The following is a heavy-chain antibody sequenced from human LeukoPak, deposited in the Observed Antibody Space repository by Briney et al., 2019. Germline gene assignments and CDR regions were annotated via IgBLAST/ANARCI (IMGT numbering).Heavy chain of an antibody. D-gene: IGHD6-19*01. CDR1: GYTFTGYY. V-gene: IGHV1-18*04. J-gene: IGHJ4*02. CDR3: ARDPPGIAVGDY. CDR2: ISAYNGNT. Sequence: GASVKVSCKASGYTFTGYYMHWVRQAPGQGLEWMGWISAYNGNTNYAQKLQGRVTMTTDTSTSTAYMELRSLRSDDTAVYYCARDPPGIAVGDYWGQGTLVTVSS.